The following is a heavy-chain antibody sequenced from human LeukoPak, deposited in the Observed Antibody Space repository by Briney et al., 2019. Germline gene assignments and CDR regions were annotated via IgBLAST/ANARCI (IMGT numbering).Heavy chain of an antibody. V-gene: IGHV3-23*01. CDR1: GFTFSSYG. D-gene: IGHD5-12*01. Sequence: GGSLRLSCAASGFTFSSYGMNWVRQAPGKGPEWVSTISGSGVSTYYADSVKGRFTISRDNSKNTLYLQMNSLRADDTAVYYCAKDRLPPTLDYWGQGTLVTVSS. CDR2: ISGSGVST. J-gene: IGHJ4*02. CDR3: AKDRLPPTLDY.